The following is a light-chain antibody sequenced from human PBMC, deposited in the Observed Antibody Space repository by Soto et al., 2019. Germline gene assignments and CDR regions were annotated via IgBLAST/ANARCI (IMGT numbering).Light chain of an antibody. V-gene: IGKV1-27*01. CDR3: QKYNSAPLFT. Sequence: DIQMTQSPSSLSASVGDRVTITCRASQGISIYLAWYQQKPGKVPKLLIYAASTLQSGVPSRFSGSGSGTDFTLTISSLQPEDVAVYYCQKYNSAPLFTFGPGTKVDIK. CDR1: QGISIY. CDR2: AAS. J-gene: IGKJ3*01.